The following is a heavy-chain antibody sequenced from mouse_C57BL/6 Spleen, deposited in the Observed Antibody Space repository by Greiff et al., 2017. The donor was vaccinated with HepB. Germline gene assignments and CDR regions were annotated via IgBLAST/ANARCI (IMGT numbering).Heavy chain of an antibody. CDR2: ISYDGSN. V-gene: IGHV3-6*01. J-gene: IGHJ4*01. Sequence: EVQLVESGPGLVKPSQSLSLTCSVTGYSITSGYYWNWIRQFPGNKLEWMGYISYDGSNNYNPSLKNRISITRDTSKNQFFLKLNSVTTEDTATYYCARDDGYYGDYAMDYWGQGTSVTVSS. D-gene: IGHD2-3*01. CDR1: GYSITSGYY. CDR3: ARDDGYYGDYAMDY.